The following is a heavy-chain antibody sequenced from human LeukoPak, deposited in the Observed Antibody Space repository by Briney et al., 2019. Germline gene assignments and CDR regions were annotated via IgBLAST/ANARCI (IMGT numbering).Heavy chain of an antibody. D-gene: IGHD6-13*01. J-gene: IGHJ5*02. CDR3: AGGIGYATSPADH. Sequence: SETLSLTCTVSGGSISRYYCSWIRQPPGKGLEWIGYIHDTRGTNYNPYLKSRVTMSLDTSKNHFSLSLNSVTAADTAVYFCAGGIGYATSPADHLGQGTLVIVSS. CDR1: GGSISRYY. CDR2: IHDTRGT. V-gene: IGHV4-59*01.